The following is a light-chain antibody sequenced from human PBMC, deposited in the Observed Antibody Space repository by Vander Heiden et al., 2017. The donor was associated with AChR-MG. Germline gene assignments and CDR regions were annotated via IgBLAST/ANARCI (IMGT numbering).Light chain of an antibody. J-gene: IGLJ3*02. V-gene: IGLV2-11*01. Sequence: QSALTQPRSVSGSPGQSVTIACTVTSIDVGGYTYVSWYQQHPGKAPKLMIYDVSKRPSGVPDRFSGSKSGNTASLTISGLQAEDEAYYYCCSYAGSYTLVFGGGTKLTVL. CDR3: CSYAGSYTLV. CDR1: SIDVGGYTY. CDR2: DVS.